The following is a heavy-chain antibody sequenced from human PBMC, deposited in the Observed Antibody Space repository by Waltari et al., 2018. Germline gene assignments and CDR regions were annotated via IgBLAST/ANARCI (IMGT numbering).Heavy chain of an antibody. CDR1: GYSISSGYY. CDR3: ASSGSSWYRTFDY. V-gene: IGHV4-38-2*01. Sequence: QVQLQESGPGLVKPSETLSLTCAVSGYSISSGYYWGWIRQPPGKGLEWIGSIYHSGSTHYNPSLKSRVTISVDTSKNQFALKLSSVTAADTAVYYCASSGSSWYRTFDYWGQGTLVTVSS. CDR2: IYHSGST. J-gene: IGHJ4*02. D-gene: IGHD6-13*01.